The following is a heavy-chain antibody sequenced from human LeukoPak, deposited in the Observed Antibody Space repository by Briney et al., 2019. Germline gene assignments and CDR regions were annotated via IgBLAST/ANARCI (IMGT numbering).Heavy chain of an antibody. CDR1: GFTFSSYE. D-gene: IGHD3-22*01. J-gene: IGHJ4*02. CDR2: ISSSCSTI. Sequence: GGSLRLSCAASGFTFSSYEMNWVRQAPGKGLEWVSYISSSCSTIYYADSVKGRFTISRDNAKNSLYLQMNSLRAEDTAVYYCARDPSAHYYDSSGYYYFDYWGQGTLVTVSS. V-gene: IGHV3-48*03. CDR3: ARDPSAHYYDSSGYYYFDY.